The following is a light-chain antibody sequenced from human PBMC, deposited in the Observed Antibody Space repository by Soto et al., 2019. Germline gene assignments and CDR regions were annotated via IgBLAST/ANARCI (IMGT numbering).Light chain of an antibody. CDR1: SGDIGAYNY. Sequence: QSVLTQPPSASGSPGQSVTISCTGTSGDIGAYNYVSWYQHHPGKAPKLMIYEVSKRFSGVPDRFSGSKSGNTASLTVSGLQAEDEADYYCTSHAGTNNFPYVFGTGTKLTVL. CDR2: EVS. J-gene: IGLJ1*01. V-gene: IGLV2-8*01. CDR3: TSHAGTNNFPYV.